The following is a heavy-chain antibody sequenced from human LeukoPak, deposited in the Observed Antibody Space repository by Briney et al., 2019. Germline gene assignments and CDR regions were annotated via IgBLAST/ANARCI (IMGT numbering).Heavy chain of an antibody. CDR1: GYTFTSYY. V-gene: IGHV1-46*01. CDR2: INPSGGST. D-gene: IGHD4-23*01. CDR3: ARRPGYGGYSDY. J-gene: IGHJ4*02. Sequence: ASVKVSCKASGYTFTSYYMHWVRQAPGQGLEWMGIINPSGGSTSYAQRFQGRVTMTRDMSTSTVYMELSSLRSEDTAVYYCARRPGYGGYSDYWGQGTLVTVSS.